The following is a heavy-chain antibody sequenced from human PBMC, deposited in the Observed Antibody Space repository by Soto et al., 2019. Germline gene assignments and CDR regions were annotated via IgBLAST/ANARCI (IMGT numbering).Heavy chain of an antibody. J-gene: IGHJ3*02. Sequence: SGNVSCNSSVYTFTSYGISSVRQAPGQGLEWMGWISAYNGNTNYAQKLQGRVTMTTDTSTSTAYMELRSLRSDDTAVYYCARGHLIVVVTASDDAFDIWGQGTMATV. CDR1: VYTFTSYG. CDR3: ARGHLIVVVTASDDAFDI. CDR2: ISAYNGNT. V-gene: IGHV1-18*01. D-gene: IGHD2-21*02.